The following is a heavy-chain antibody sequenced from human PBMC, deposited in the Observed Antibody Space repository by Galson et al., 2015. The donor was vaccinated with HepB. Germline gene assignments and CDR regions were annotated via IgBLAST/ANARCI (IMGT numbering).Heavy chain of an antibody. CDR2: ISYDGSNK. CDR3: AKDQAAAAPDY. V-gene: IGHV3-30*18. D-gene: IGHD6-13*01. J-gene: IGHJ4*02. Sequence: SLRLSCAASGFTFSSYGMHWVRQAPGKGLEWVAVISYDGSNKYYADSVKGRFTISRDNSKNTLYLQMNSLRAEDTAVYYCAKDQAAAAPDYWGQGTLVTVSS. CDR1: GFTFSSYG.